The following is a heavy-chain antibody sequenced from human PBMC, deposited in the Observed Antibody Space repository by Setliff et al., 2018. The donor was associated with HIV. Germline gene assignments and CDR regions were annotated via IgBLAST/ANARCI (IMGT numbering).Heavy chain of an antibody. J-gene: IGHJ3*02. V-gene: IGHV4-59*04. Sequence: SETLSLTCTVSGGSISSYYWSWIRQPPGKGLEWIGNIYFRGDTYYNPSLKSRVAISVDTSKNQFSLKLSSVTAADTAVYYCARPRLRGSGAFDIWGQGTMVTVSS. CDR3: ARPRLRGSGAFDI. CDR2: IYFRGDT. CDR1: GGSISSYY. D-gene: IGHD2-21*01.